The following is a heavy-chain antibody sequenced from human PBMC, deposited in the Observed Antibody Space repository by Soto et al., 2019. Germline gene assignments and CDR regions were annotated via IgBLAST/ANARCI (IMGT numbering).Heavy chain of an antibody. J-gene: IGHJ5*02. CDR2: ISPNTGGT. V-gene: IGHV1-2*02. CDR1: GYTVTGYH. Sequence: QVQLAQSGAEVKKPGASVKVSCLPSGYTVTGYHIHWVRQAPGQGLEWMGWISPNTGGTQYAEKFRDRVTMTRDTSSSMVYMELTRLTSDDTAIYYCARGSPGTNWFDPWGQGTLVTVSS. CDR3: ARGSPGTNWFDP. D-gene: IGHD1-1*01.